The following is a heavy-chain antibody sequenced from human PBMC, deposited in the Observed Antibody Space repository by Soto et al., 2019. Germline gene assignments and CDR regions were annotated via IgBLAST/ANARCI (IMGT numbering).Heavy chain of an antibody. J-gene: IGHJ4*02. CDR3: ARSGLVATIPNFDY. CDR1: GYTFTSYG. Sequence: QVQLVQSGAEVKKPGASVKVSCKASGYTFTSYGISWVRQAPGQGLEWMGWISAYNGNTNYAQKSQGRVTMTTDTATSTAYMELRGLRSVDTALYYCARSGLVATIPNFDYWGQGTLVTVSS. V-gene: IGHV1-18*01. D-gene: IGHD5-12*01. CDR2: ISAYNGNT.